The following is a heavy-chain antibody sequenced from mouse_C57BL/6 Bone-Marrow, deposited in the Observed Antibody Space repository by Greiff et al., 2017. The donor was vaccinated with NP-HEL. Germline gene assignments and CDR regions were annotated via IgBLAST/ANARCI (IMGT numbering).Heavy chain of an antibody. Sequence: QVQLQQSGAELARPGASVKLSCKASGYTFTSYGISWVKQRTGQGLEWIGEIYPRSGNTYYNEKFKGTATLTADKSYSPAYMELHSLTSEDSAVYFGASHYYGSSPCAMDYWGQGTSVTVSS. V-gene: IGHV1-81*01. CDR2: IYPRSGNT. J-gene: IGHJ4*01. CDR3: ASHYYGSSPCAMDY. D-gene: IGHD1-1*01. CDR1: GYTFTSYG.